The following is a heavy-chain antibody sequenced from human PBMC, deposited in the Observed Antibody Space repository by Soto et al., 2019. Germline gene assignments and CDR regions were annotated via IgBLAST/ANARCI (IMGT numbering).Heavy chain of an antibody. CDR1: VGSVNGYY. J-gene: IGHJ5*02. Sequence: SETLSLTCAVYVGSVNGYYWNLIRQPPGEGLEWIGEINHTGGAHYNPSLKSRVTMSVDTSKNQFSLRLSSVTAADTAIYYCATRIAVFGLLIHPFDPWGQGTQVTVS. D-gene: IGHD3-3*01. CDR3: ATRIAVFGLLIHPFDP. V-gene: IGHV4-34*01. CDR2: INHTGGA.